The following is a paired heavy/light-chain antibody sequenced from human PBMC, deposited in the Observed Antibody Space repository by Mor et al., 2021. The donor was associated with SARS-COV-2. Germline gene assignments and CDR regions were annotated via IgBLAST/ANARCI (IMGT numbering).Light chain of an antibody. CDR2: DAS. Sequence: DIQMTQSPSSLSASVGDRVTITCQASQDISNYLNWYQQKPGKVPKVLIFDASNLEEGVPSRFSGSGSGTHFTFTISSLQPEDVATYYCHQYDNVPFTFGPGTTVDLK. CDR3: HQYDNVPFT. CDR1: QDISNY. J-gene: IGKJ3*01. V-gene: IGKV1-33*01.
Heavy chain of an antibody. D-gene: IGHD2-15*01. CDR3: VAYCSGGSCHSTTKSNHY. Sequence: EVQLVESGGGLVEPGGSLRLACVVSGIIFDDYTLHWVRQVPGKGLDWVSGVPWNSEKIAYADAVKGRFTISRDNAKNSLFLEMSSLRSEDSAFYYCVAYCSGGSCHSTTKSNHYWGQGTLVTVSS. V-gene: IGHV3-9*01. CDR2: VPWNSEKI. CDR1: GIIFDDYT. J-gene: IGHJ4*02.